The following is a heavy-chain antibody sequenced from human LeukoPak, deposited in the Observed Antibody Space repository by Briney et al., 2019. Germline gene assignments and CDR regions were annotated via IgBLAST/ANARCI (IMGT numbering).Heavy chain of an antibody. CDR2: IIPIFGAA. D-gene: IGHD3-3*01. J-gene: IGHJ6*03. Sequence: SVKVSCKASGGTFSSYAISWVRQAPGQGLEWMGGIIPIFGAANYAQKFQGRVTITTDESTSTAYMELSSLRSEDTAVYYCARARSVLRFLEWLPPMDYYYMDVWGKGTTVTVSS. V-gene: IGHV1-69*05. CDR3: ARARSVLRFLEWLPPMDYYYMDV. CDR1: GGTFSSYA.